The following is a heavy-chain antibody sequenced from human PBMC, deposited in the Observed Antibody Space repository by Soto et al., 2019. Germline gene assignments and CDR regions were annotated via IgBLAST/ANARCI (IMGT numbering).Heavy chain of an antibody. Sequence: QVQLQESGPGLVKPSQTLSLTCTVSGGSISSGDYYWSWIRQPPGKGLEWIGYIYYSGSTYYNPSLKSRVTISVDTSKNQFSLKLSSVTAADTAVYYCARGRAMTTVTQNPNWFDPWGQGTLVTVSS. J-gene: IGHJ5*02. V-gene: IGHV4-30-4*01. CDR2: IYYSGST. D-gene: IGHD4-17*01. CDR1: GGSISSGDYY. CDR3: ARGRAMTTVTQNPNWFDP.